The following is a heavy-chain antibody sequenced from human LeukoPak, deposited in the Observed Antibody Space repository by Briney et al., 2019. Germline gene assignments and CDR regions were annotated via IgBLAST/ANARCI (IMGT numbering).Heavy chain of an antibody. CDR2: IYTSGST. V-gene: IGHV4-4*07. CDR3: AREGIAVAGYYYYYMDV. D-gene: IGHD6-19*01. Sequence: SETLSLTCTVSGGSISSYYWSWIRQPAGKGLGWIGRIYTSGSTNYNPSLKSRVTMSVDTSKNQFSLKLSSVTAADTAVYYCAREGIAVAGYYYYYMDVWGKGTTVTISS. CDR1: GGSISSYY. J-gene: IGHJ6*03.